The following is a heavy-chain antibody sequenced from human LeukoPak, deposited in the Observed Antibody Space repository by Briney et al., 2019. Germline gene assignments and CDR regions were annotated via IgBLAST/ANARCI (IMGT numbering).Heavy chain of an antibody. J-gene: IGHJ6*02. V-gene: IGHV3-66*04. Sequence: GGSLRLSCAASGITVNSTYISWVRQAPGKGLEWVSVTYSDGNTYYAGSVKGRFTISRDNSKNTLFLQMNSLRAEDTAVYYCARLFGSGWPGYFYYAMDVWGQGTTVAVSS. D-gene: IGHD6-19*01. CDR3: ARLFGSGWPGYFYYAMDV. CDR1: GITVNSTY. CDR2: TYSDGNT.